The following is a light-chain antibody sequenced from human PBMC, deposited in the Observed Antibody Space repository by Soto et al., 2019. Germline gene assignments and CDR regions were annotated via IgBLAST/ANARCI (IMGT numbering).Light chain of an antibody. V-gene: IGKV1-39*01. CDR3: QQSYSTPIT. CDR2: AAS. Sequence: DVQMTQSPSSLSASVVDRVTITCLASQIISSYLNWYQQKPGKAPKLLIYAASSLQSGVPSRFSGSGSGTDFTLTISSLQPEDFATYYCQQSYSTPITFGQGTRLEIK. J-gene: IGKJ5*01. CDR1: QIISSY.